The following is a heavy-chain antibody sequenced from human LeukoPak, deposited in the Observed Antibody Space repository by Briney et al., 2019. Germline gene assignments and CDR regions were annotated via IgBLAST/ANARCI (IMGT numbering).Heavy chain of an antibody. Sequence: GRSLRLSCAASGFTFDDYAMHWARQAPGKGLEWVSGISWNSGSIGYADSVKGRFTISRDNAKNSLYLQMNSLRAEDMALYYCAKGYYDFWSGGSIAYWGQGTLVTVSS. J-gene: IGHJ4*02. CDR3: AKGYYDFWSGGSIAY. CDR2: ISWNSGSI. CDR1: GFTFDDYA. D-gene: IGHD3-3*01. V-gene: IGHV3-9*03.